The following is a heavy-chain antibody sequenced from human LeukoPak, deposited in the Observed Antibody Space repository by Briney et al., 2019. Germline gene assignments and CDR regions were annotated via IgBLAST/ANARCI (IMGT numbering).Heavy chain of an antibody. Sequence: GGSLRLSCVVSGFTFSTFTMNWVRQAPGKGLEWVSCISSSSSYIYYADSVKGRFTISRDNAKNSLYLQMNSLRAEDTAVHYCARVLGYCSSTSCYEVGYWGQGTLVTVSS. CDR3: ARVLGYCSSTSCYEVGY. D-gene: IGHD2-2*01. CDR1: GFTFSTFT. J-gene: IGHJ4*02. CDR2: ISSSSSYI. V-gene: IGHV3-21*01.